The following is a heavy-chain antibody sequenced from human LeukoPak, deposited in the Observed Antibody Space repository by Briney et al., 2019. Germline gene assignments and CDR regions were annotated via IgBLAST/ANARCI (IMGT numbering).Heavy chain of an antibody. CDR1: RFIFTNYW. CDR2: VNNDGSAT. D-gene: IGHD2/OR15-2a*01. J-gene: IGHJ4*02. CDR3: TSFFETN. V-gene: IGHV3-74*01. Sequence: GGSLRLSCAASRFIFTNYWIHWVRQAPGKGLVWVSHVNNDGSATSYADSVKGRFTISRDSAKNTVYLHMNSLRVEDTAVYYCTSFFETNWGQGTLVTVSS.